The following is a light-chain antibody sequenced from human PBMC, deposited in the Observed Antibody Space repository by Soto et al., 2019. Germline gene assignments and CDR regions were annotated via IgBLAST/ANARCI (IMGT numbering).Light chain of an antibody. V-gene: IGLV2-14*03. CDR3: SSYTSSSTYVI. CDR1: SSDVGCYNY. J-gene: IGLJ2*01. Sequence: QSALTQPASVSGSPGQSITLSCTGTSSDVGCYNYVSWYQQHPGKAPKLMIYDVGNRPSGVSNRFSGSKSGNTASLTISGLQAEDEADYYCSSYTSSSTYVIFGGGTKLTVL. CDR2: DVG.